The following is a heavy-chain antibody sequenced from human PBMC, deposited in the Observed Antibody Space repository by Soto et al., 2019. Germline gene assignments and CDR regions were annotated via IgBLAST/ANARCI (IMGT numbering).Heavy chain of an antibody. Sequence: QVQLQESGPGLVKPSGTLSLTCAVSGGSISSSNWWSWVRQATGKGLEWFGKNHHSGTTNYNPSLKSRVIISVHKSKKQSSLKLNSVPATDTAVYYCARDNLYCRDTRCQEWFDPWGQGTMVTVSS. CDR2: NHHSGTT. CDR1: GGSISSSNW. CDR3: ARDNLYCRDTRCQEWFDP. V-gene: IGHV4-4*02. J-gene: IGHJ5*02. D-gene: IGHD2-2*01.